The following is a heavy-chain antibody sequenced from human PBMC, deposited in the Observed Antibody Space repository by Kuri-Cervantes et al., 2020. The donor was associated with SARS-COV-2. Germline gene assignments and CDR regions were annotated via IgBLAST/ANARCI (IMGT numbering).Heavy chain of an antibody. CDR2: VIPMFGTT. CDR1: GGTFSTHA. V-gene: IGHV1-69*06. CDR3: ARDRGVEARWEGDYYHVMDV. D-gene: IGHD1-26*01. Sequence: SVKVSCKASGGTFSTHAINWVRQAPGQGLEWMGTVIPMFGTTHHAQRFQGRLTMTADTSTSIAYMTLSSLRSDDTAVYYCARDRGVEARWEGDYYHVMDVWGQGPRSPSP. J-gene: IGHJ6*02.